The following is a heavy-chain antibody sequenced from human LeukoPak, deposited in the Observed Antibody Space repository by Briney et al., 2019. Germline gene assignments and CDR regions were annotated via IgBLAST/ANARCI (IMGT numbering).Heavy chain of an antibody. Sequence: SETLSLTCTVSGGSIRSYYWSWIRQPPGKGLEWIGYIYYSGSTNYNPSLKSRVTISVDTSKNQFSLKLSSVTAADTAVYYCAREVHYYGSGTYFFWFDPWGQGTLVTVSS. CDR1: GGSIRSYY. CDR2: IYYSGST. J-gene: IGHJ5*02. V-gene: IGHV4-59*01. D-gene: IGHD3-10*01. CDR3: AREVHYYGSGTYFFWFDP.